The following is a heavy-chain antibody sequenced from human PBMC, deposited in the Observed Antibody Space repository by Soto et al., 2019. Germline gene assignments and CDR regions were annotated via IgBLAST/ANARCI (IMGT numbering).Heavy chain of an antibody. V-gene: IGHV3-7*01. J-gene: IGHJ2*01. CDR3: ARERIAAAPEGWYFDL. D-gene: IGHD6-13*01. CDR1: GFTFSSYW. CDR2: IKQDGSEK. Sequence: GGSLRLSCAASGFTFSSYWMSWVRQAPGKGLEWVANIKQDGSEKYYVDSVKGRFTISRDNAKNSLYLQMNSLRAEDTAVYYCARERIAAAPEGWYFDLWGRGTLVTVSS.